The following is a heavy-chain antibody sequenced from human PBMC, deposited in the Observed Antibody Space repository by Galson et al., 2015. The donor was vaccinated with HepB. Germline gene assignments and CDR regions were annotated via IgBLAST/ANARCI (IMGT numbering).Heavy chain of an antibody. V-gene: IGHV3-23*01. CDR2: ISGSGGST. CDR3: AKDRRFFGELIDY. Sequence: SCKASGFTFSSYAMSWVRQAPGKGLEWVSAISGSGGSTYYADSVKGRFTISRDNSKNTLYLQMNSLRAEDTAVYYCAKDRRFFGELIDYWGQGTLVTVSS. D-gene: IGHD3-10*01. CDR1: GFTFSSYA. J-gene: IGHJ4*02.